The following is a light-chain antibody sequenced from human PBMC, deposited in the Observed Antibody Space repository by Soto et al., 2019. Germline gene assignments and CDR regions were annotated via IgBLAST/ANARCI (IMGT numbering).Light chain of an antibody. J-gene: IGLJ2*01. V-gene: IGLV2-14*01. CDR1: SSDVGGYNY. Sequence: QSALTQPASVSGSPGQSITISCTGTSSDVGGYNYVSWYQQHPGNAPKLMIYEVRNRPSGVSNRFSGSTSGNTASLTISGLQAEDEADYYCNSYTSSSTLVFGGGTKVTVL. CDR2: EVR. CDR3: NSYTSSSTLV.